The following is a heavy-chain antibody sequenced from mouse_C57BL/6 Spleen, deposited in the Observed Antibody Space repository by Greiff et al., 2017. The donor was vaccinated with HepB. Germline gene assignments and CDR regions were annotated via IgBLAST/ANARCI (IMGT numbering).Heavy chain of an antibody. CDR1: GFTFSDYY. CDR3: ARNYDYDNYFDY. V-gene: IGHV5-16*01. Sequence: EVKVEESEGGLVQPGSSMKLSCTASGFTFSDYYMAWVRQVPEKGLEWVANINYDGSSTYYLDSLKSRFIISRDNAKNILYLQMSSLKSEDTATYYCARNYDYDNYFDYWGQGTTLTVSS. CDR2: INYDGSST. D-gene: IGHD2-4*01. J-gene: IGHJ2*01.